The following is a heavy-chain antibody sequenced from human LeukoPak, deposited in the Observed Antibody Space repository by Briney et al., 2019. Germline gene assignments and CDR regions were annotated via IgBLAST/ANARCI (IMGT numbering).Heavy chain of an antibody. Sequence: GGSLRLSCAASGFTFSNYGLSWVRQAPGKGLEWVSGITGSGGSTYYADSVKGRFTISRDNAKNSVYLQMNSLRLEDTAVYYCARTGLGMYSFDYWGQGILVTVSS. CDR1: GFTFSNYG. V-gene: IGHV3-23*01. D-gene: IGHD3/OR15-3a*01. CDR2: ITGSGGST. CDR3: ARTGLGMYSFDY. J-gene: IGHJ4*02.